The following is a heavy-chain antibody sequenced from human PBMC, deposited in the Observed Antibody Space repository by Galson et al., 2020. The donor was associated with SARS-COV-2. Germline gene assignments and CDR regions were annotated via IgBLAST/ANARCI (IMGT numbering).Heavy chain of an antibody. CDR3: ARENHYTIFGVVNTVYYYYYYGMDV. J-gene: IGHJ6*02. CDR2: ISSSGSTI. CDR1: GFTFSDYY. Sequence: KIGESLKISCAASGFTFSDYYMSWIRQAPGKGLEWVSYISSSGSTIYYADSVKGRFTISRDNAKNSLYLQMNSLRAEDTAVYYCARENHYTIFGVVNTVYYYYYYGMDVWGQGTTVTVSS. V-gene: IGHV3-11*01. D-gene: IGHD3-3*01.